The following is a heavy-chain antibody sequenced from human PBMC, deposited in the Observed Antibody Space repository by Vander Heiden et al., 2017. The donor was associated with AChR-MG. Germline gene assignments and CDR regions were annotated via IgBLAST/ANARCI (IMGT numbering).Heavy chain of an antibody. CDR1: GFTFSSYG. J-gene: IGHJ6*02. CDR2: ISYDGSNK. V-gene: IGHV3-30*18. D-gene: IGHD4-17*01. CDR3: AKVRMRVVTVTTYYYYGMDV. Sequence: QVQLVESGGGVVQPGRSLRLSCAASGFTFSSYGMPWVRQAPGKGLEWVAVISYDGSNKYYADSVKGRFTISRDNSKNTLYLQMNSLRAEDTAVYYCAKVRMRVVTVTTYYYYGMDVWGQGTTVTVSS.